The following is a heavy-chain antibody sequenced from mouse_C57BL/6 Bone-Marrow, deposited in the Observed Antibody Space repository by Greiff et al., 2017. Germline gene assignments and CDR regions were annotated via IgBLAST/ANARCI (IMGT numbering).Heavy chain of an antibody. Sequence: QVQLKESGAELVKPGASVKLSCKATGYTFTGYWIEWVKQRPGHGLEWIGEFLPGSGSTNYNEKFKGKATFTAATSSNTAYMQLSSLTTEDSAIYVCARASYDGRSCGEYFDYRGRGTTLTVSA. D-gene: IGHD2-12*01. J-gene: IGHJ2*01. CDR2: FLPGSGST. CDR1: GYTFTGYW. V-gene: IGHV1-9*01. CDR3: ARASYDGRSCGEYFDY.